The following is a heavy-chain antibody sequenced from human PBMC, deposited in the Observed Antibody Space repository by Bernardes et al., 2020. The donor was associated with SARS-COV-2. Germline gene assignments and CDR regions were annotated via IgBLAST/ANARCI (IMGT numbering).Heavy chain of an antibody. CDR3: ARGEAVTILGVPIRGRWYFDL. D-gene: IGHD3-3*01. V-gene: IGHV3-53*05. Sequence: GGALGPSCAAPGFIVSNKYMTWVRPAPGEGLGWGSGIYSDGANFYTDSVKGRFTISRDNSKNTLYLQMNSLRVEDAAVYYCARGEAVTILGVPIRGRWYFDLWGRGTQVSVSS. CDR2: IYSDGAN. CDR1: GFIVSNKY. J-gene: IGHJ2*01.